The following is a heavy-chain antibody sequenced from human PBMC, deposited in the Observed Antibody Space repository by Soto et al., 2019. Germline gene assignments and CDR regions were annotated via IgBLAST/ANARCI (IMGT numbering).Heavy chain of an antibody. V-gene: IGHV3-30*04. D-gene: IGHD3-10*01. J-gene: IGHJ5*02. CDR2: IPYDGSND. CDR3: ARVTWSYWEAWFGP. CDR1: GFTFSSHA. Sequence: QEQLVESGGGVVQPGRSLRLSCAASGFTFSSHAMHWVRQAPGKGLEWVAGIPYDGSNDYYADSVKGRFTISRDNSINTLYLQLNGLRTEDTAVYYWARVTWSYWEAWFGPWGQGTLGTGSP.